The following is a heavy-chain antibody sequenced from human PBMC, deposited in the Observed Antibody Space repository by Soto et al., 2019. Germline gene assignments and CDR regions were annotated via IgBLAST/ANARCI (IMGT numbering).Heavy chain of an antibody. CDR1: GFTFSSYS. J-gene: IGHJ4*02. Sequence: GGSLRLSCAASGFTFSSYSMNWVRQAPVNGLEFVSSISSIISYIYYADSVKGRFTISRYNAKNSLYLQMNSLRADDTAVYYCARDQNWPPTTDDYWGQGTLVTVSS. CDR3: ARDQNWPPTTDDY. V-gene: IGHV3-21*01. CDR2: ISSIISYI. D-gene: IGHD4-4*01.